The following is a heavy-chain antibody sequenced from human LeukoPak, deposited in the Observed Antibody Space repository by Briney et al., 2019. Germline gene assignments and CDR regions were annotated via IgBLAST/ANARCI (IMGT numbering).Heavy chain of an antibody. D-gene: IGHD6-13*01. J-gene: IGHJ3*02. Sequence: SETLSLTCTVSGGSISGYYWSWIWQPPGKGLEWIGYIYYSGSTNYSPSLKSRVTISVDTSKNQFSLKLSSVTAADTAVYYCARRFVGYDSSWGASDIWGLGAMVTVSS. V-gene: IGHV4-59*08. CDR2: IYYSGST. CDR1: GGSISGYY. CDR3: ARRFVGYDSSWGASDI.